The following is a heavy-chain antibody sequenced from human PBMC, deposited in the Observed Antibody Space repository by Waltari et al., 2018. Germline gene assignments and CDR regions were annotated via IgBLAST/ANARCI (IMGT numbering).Heavy chain of an antibody. V-gene: IGHV3-21*01. Sequence: EVQLVESGGGLVKPGGSLRLSCAASGFTFSSYSMNWVRQAPGKGLEWVASISSSRSSIYYADSGKGRFTTSRDNANNSLDLQMNSLRAEDTAVYYCETEYSSSWTPFYYYGMDVWGQGTTVTVSS. J-gene: IGHJ6*02. CDR3: ETEYSSSWTPFYYYGMDV. CDR2: ISSSRSSI. CDR1: GFTFSSYS. D-gene: IGHD6-13*01.